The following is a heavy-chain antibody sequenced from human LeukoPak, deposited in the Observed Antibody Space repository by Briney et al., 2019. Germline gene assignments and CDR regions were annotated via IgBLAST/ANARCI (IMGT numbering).Heavy chain of an antibody. V-gene: IGHV4-59*01. Sequence: SETLSLTCTVSDGSITNYDWSWVRQPPGKGLEFIGHVHYSGTTNYNPSLRSRVTISIDTSKKHFFLKLRSVTAADTAVYYCATGYGDFRVEGRYFYSWGQGTLVTVSS. D-gene: IGHD4-17*01. CDR2: VHYSGTT. J-gene: IGHJ4*02. CDR1: DGSITNYD. CDR3: ATGYGDFRVEGRYFYS.